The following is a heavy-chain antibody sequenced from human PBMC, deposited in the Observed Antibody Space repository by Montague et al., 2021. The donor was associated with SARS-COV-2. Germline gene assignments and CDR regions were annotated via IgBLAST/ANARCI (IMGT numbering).Heavy chain of an antibody. Sequence: PALVKPTQTLTLTCTFSGFSLSSSGMSVTWIRQPPGKALEWLARIDWDNDKYYSTSLKTRLTITKDTSKNQVVLTMTNMDPVDTGTYYCAHRRRNYGMDVWGQGTTVTVSS. CDR1: GFSLSSSGMS. CDR3: AHRRRNYGMDV. V-gene: IGHV2-70*12. J-gene: IGHJ6*02. CDR2: IDWDNDK.